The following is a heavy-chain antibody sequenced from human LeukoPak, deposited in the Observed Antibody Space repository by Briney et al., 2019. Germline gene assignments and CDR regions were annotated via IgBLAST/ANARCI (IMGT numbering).Heavy chain of an antibody. D-gene: IGHD4-17*01. J-gene: IGHJ6*02. CDR2: IDYSGNT. CDR1: GVSISSYY. Sequence: SETLSLTCTVSGVSISSYYWTWIRQPPGKGLEWIGNIDYSGNTKYNPSLKSRVTISVDTSKNQFSLKLSSVTAADTAVYYCATTTVTPYYYYYGMDVWGQGTTVTVSS. CDR3: ATTTVTPYYYYYGMDV. V-gene: IGHV4-59*01.